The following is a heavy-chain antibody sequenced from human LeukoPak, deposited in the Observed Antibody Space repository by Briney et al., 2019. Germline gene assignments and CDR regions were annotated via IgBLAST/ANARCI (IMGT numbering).Heavy chain of an antibody. CDR1: GFTFSSYA. V-gene: IGHV3-23*01. CDR3: ARDWANYYDSSGYPLLYYYYGMDV. Sequence: PGGSLRLSCAASGFTFSSYAMSWVRQAPGKGLEWVSAISGSGGSTYYADSVKGRFTISRDNSKNTLYLQMNSLRAEDTAVYYCARDWANYYDSSGYPLLYYYYGMDVWGQGTTVTVSS. CDR2: ISGSGGST. D-gene: IGHD3-22*01. J-gene: IGHJ6*02.